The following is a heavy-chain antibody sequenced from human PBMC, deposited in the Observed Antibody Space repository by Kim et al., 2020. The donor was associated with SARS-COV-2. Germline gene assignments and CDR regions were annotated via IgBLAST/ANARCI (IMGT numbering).Heavy chain of an antibody. CDR2: ISYDGSNK. Sequence: GGSLRLSCAASGFTFSSYGMHWVRQAPGKGLEWVAVISYDGSNKYYADSVKGRFTISRDNSKNTLYLQMNSLRAEDTAVDYCAKIPVGAAFDIWGKGTTV. CDR1: GFTFSSYG. V-gene: IGHV3-30*18. D-gene: IGHD3-16*01. J-gene: IGHJ3*02. CDR3: AKIPVGAAFDI.